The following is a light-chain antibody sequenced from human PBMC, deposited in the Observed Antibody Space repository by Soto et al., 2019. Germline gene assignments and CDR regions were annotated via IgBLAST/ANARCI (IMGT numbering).Light chain of an antibody. V-gene: IGKV3-11*01. J-gene: IGKJ5*01. Sequence: EAVLTQSPATLALSPGERGTVSCRGSQSISSYLARYQQKPGQAPRLLIYAAPNRANGIRARFSGSGSGTDFTLTISSLEPEDFAVYYCQQRSNWHPITFGQGTRLEIK. CDR3: QQRSNWHPIT. CDR1: QSISSY. CDR2: AAP.